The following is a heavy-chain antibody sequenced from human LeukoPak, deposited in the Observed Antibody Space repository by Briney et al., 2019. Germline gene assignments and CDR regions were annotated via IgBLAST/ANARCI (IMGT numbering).Heavy chain of an antibody. D-gene: IGHD1-26*01. V-gene: IGHV3-48*02. J-gene: IGHJ3*01. CDR1: GFTVSTNC. CDR3: ARDSASGSYRHAFDF. CDR2: ISRSSSTI. Sequence: GGSLRLSCAASGFTVSTNCMTWVRQAPGKGLEWVSYISRSSSTISYADSVKGRFTISRDNAKNSLYLQMNSLRDEDTAVYYCARDSASGSYRHAFDFWGQGTMVTVSS.